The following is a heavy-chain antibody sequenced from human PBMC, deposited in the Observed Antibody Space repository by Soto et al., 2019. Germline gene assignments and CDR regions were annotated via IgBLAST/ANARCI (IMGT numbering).Heavy chain of an antibody. J-gene: IGHJ4*01. CDR1: GFAFSTYA. CDR2: ISGGGSST. Sequence: GGSLRLSCATSGFAFSTYAMSWVRQAPGKGLEWVSTISGGGSSTYYADSVKGRFTISRHNSKNTLFLQLNSLRAEDTAVYYCAKTIGMASIRPFDYWGHGTLVTVSS. V-gene: IGHV3-23*01. CDR3: AKTIGMASIRPFDY. D-gene: IGHD5-12*01.